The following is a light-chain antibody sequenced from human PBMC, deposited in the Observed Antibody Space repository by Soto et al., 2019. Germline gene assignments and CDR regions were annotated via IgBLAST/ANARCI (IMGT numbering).Light chain of an antibody. V-gene: IGLV1-40*01. CDR3: QSYDSSRSGVV. Sequence: QLVLTQPPSVSGAPGQRVTISCTGSSSNIGAGYNVHWYQQLPGTAPKLLIYVNSNRPSGVPDRFSGSKSGTSASLAITGLQAEDEADYYCQSYDSSRSGVVFGGGTKLTVL. CDR1: SSNIGAGYN. CDR2: VNS. J-gene: IGLJ2*01.